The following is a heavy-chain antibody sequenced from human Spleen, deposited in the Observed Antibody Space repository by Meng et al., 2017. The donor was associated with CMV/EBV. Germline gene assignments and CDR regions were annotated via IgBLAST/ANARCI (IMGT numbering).Heavy chain of an antibody. V-gene: IGHV4-4*07. D-gene: IGHD2-2*01. CDR1: GGSISSYY. Sequence: SETLSLTCTVSGGSISSYYWSWIRQPAGKGLEWIGRIYTSGSTNYNPSLKSRVTISVDTSKNQFSLKLSSVTAADTAVYYCAREAYCSSTSCPPYYWGQGTLVTVSS. CDR3: AREAYCSSTSCPPYY. J-gene: IGHJ4*02. CDR2: IYTSGST.